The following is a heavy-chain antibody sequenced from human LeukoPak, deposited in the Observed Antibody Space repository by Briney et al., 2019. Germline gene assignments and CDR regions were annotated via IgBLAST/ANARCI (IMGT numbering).Heavy chain of an antibody. CDR3: ATRSGSYSYDAFDI. CDR1: GYSISSSNW. D-gene: IGHD1-26*01. CDR2: IYYGGST. V-gene: IGHV4-28*01. J-gene: IGHJ3*02. Sequence: SETLSLTCAVSGYSISSSNWWGWIRQPPGKGLEWIGYIYYGGSTYYNPSLKSRVTISVDTSKNQFSLKLSSVTAADTAVYYCATRSGSYSYDAFDIWGQGTMVTVSS.